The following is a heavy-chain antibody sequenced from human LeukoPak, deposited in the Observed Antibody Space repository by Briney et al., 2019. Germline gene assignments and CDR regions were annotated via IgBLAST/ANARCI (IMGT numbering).Heavy chain of an antibody. CDR2: ISHSGST. D-gene: IGHD3-9*01. CDR1: GGSFSGYY. V-gene: IGHV4-34*01. Sequence: SETLSLTCAVYGGSFSGYYWSWIRQPPGKGLEWIGEISHSGSTNYNPSLKSRVTISVDTSKNQFSLKLSSVTAADTAVYYCARDGGDYYDILTGYDYWGQGTLVTVSS. CDR3: ARDGGDYYDILTGYDY. J-gene: IGHJ4*02.